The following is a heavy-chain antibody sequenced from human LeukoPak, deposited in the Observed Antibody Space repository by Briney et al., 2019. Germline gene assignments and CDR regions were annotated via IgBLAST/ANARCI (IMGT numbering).Heavy chain of an antibody. CDR2: ISSDESST. V-gene: IGHV3-74*01. Sequence: PGGSLRLSCAASGFTFSSYWMHWVRQAPGKGQVWVSRISSDESSTSYADSVKGRFTISRDNAKNTLYLQMNSLRAEDTAVYYCARGLQAARLAVADSWGQGTLVTVSS. D-gene: IGHD6-19*01. CDR1: GFTFSSYW. J-gene: IGHJ5*02. CDR3: ARGLQAARLAVADS.